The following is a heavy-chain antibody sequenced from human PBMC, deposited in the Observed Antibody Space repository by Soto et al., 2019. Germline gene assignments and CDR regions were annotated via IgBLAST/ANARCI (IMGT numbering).Heavy chain of an antibody. J-gene: IGHJ6*02. D-gene: IGHD1-26*01. V-gene: IGHV4-4*02. CDR2: IYHSGST. CDR1: GGSISSSNW. Sequence: QVQLQESGPGLVKPSGTLSLTCAVSGGSISSSNWWSWVRQPPGKGLEWIGEIYHSGSTNYNPSLKSRVTISVDKSKNQFSLRLTSVTAADTAVYYCVRVSGSYYYGMDVWGQGTTVTVSS. CDR3: VRVSGSYYYGMDV.